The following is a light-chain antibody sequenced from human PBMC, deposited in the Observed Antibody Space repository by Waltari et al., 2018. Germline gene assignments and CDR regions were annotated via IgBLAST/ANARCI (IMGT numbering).Light chain of an antibody. Sequence: QLVLTQSPSASASLGASVKLTCTLSSGHSSYAIAWHQQQPEKGPRYLIKVNSDGSHTKGDGIPGRFSGSSSGAERYLTISSLQSEDEADYYCQTWGTGIGVFGGGTQLTVL. J-gene: IGLJ7*01. CDR3: QTWGTGIGV. V-gene: IGLV4-69*02. CDR2: VNSDGSH. CDR1: SGHSSYA.